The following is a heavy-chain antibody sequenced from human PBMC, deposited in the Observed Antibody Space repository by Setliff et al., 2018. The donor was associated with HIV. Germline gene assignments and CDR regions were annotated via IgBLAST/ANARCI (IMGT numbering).Heavy chain of an antibody. V-gene: IGHV4-4*08. CDR3: ARLTMVRGVHPGDAFDI. Sequence: PSETLSLTCTVSSGSITSYSWNWIRQPPGKGLEWIGYINTSGSTNYNPSLKSRVTISIDTSKNQFSLQLSSVTAADTAVYYCARLTMVRGVHPGDAFDIWGQGTMVTVSS. CDR2: INTSGST. D-gene: IGHD3-10*01. J-gene: IGHJ3*02. CDR1: SGSITSYS.